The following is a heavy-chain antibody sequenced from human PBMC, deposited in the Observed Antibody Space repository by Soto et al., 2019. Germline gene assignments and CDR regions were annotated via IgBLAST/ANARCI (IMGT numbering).Heavy chain of an antibody. CDR3: AREENCSDGICYSAYFQR. D-gene: IGHD2-15*01. CDR1: GYTFTAYT. J-gene: IGHJ1*01. CDR2: VNPSGGST. V-gene: IGHV1-46*01. Sequence: SVNFSCQAYGYTFTAYTINRVLQGPGEALEWMGVVNPSGGSTNYAQKFQGRITMTRDTSTSTVYMDLSSLTSEDTAVYYCAREENCSDGICYSAYFQRWGHGTLVTVSS.